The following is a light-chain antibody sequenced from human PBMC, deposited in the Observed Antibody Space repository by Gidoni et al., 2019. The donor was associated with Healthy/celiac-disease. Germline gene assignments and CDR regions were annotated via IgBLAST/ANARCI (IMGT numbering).Light chain of an antibody. Sequence: QSALTQPASVSGSPGQSITISCPGTSSDVGGYNYVSWYQQHPGKAPKLMIYDVSNRPSGVSNRFSGSKSGNTASLTISGLQAEDEADYYCSSYTSSSTDFGTGTKVTVL. CDR3: SSYTSSSTD. J-gene: IGLJ1*01. V-gene: IGLV2-14*03. CDR1: SSDVGGYNY. CDR2: DVS.